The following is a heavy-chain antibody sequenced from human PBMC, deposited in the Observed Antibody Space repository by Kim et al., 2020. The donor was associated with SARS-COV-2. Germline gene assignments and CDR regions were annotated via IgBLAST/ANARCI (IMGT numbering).Heavy chain of an antibody. V-gene: IGHV4-34*01. CDR2: SGST. CDR3: ASLNWFDP. J-gene: IGHJ5*02. Sequence: SGSTTYSPSRESRVTISVDASQNQFSPRLSSVTAADTAVYYCASLNWFDPWGQGTLVTVSS.